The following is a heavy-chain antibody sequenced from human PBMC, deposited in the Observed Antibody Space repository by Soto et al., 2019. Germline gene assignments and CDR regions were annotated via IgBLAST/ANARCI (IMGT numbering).Heavy chain of an antibody. Sequence: ASVKVSCKASGYTFTSYGISWVRQAPGQGLEWMGWLSVYSGSTDYSPSLKSRVTMSIDTSQNQVSLKLTSVTTADTAVYYCAATPRYWGQGTLVTVSS. CDR3: AATPRY. J-gene: IGHJ4*02. CDR1: GYTFTSYG. CDR2: LSVYSGST. D-gene: IGHD2-15*01. V-gene: IGHV1-18*01.